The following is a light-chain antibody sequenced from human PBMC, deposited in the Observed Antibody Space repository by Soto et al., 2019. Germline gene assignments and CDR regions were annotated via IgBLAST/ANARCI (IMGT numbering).Light chain of an antibody. CDR1: SSNIGAGYD. CDR2: DNS. J-gene: IGLJ2*01. V-gene: IGLV1-40*01. Sequence: QSVLTQPPSVSGAPGQRVTISCTESSSNIGAGYDVHWYQQLPGTAPKLVIYDNSNRPSGVPDRFSGSRSGTSASLAITGLQTEDEADYFCQSYDSSLSGSIFGGGTKLTVL. CDR3: QSYDSSLSGSI.